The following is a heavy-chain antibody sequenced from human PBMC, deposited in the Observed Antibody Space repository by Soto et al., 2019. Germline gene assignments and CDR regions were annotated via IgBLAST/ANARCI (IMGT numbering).Heavy chain of an antibody. J-gene: IGHJ5*02. CDR1: GFALTYIGEG. CDR2: IYWDDDK. CDR3: AHSLIGYYYDSSGSNWFDP. Sequence: ESGPTLVNPTQTLTLTCTFSGFALTYIGEGVGWIRQPPGKALEWLALIYWDDDKRYSPSLKSRLTITKDTSKNQVVLTMTNMEPVDTATYYCAHSLIGYYYDSSGSNWFDPWGQGTLVTVSS. V-gene: IGHV2-5*02. D-gene: IGHD3-22*01.